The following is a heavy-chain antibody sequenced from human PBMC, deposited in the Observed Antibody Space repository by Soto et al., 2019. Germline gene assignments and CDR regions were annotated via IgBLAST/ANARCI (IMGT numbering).Heavy chain of an antibody. Sequence: SVKVSCKTSGYTFTSYAMHWVRQARGQRLEWIGWIVVGSGNTNYAQKFQERVTITRDMSTSTAYMELSSLRSEDTAVYYCAADEDIVGALDYWGQGTLVTVSS. J-gene: IGHJ4*02. CDR1: GYTFTSYA. CDR3: AADEDIVGALDY. V-gene: IGHV1-58*02. D-gene: IGHD1-26*01. CDR2: IVVGSGNT.